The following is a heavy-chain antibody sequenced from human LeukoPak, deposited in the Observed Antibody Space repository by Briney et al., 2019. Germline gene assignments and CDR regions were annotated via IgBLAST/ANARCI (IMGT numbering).Heavy chain of an antibody. CDR2: INAGNGNT. J-gene: IGHJ5*02. CDR1: GYTFTGYY. Sequence: ASVKVSCKASGYTFTGYYMHWVRQAPGQGLEWMGWINAGNGNTKYSQEFQGRVTITRDTSASTAYMELSSLRSEDMAVYYCARDGLYCSSTSCFPRGWFDPWGQGTLVTVSS. V-gene: IGHV1-3*03. CDR3: ARDGLYCSSTSCFPRGWFDP. D-gene: IGHD2-2*01.